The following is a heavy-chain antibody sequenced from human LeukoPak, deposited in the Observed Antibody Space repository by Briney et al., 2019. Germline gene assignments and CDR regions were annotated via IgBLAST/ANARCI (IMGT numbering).Heavy chain of an antibody. V-gene: IGHV3-48*03. CDR1: GFTFSSYE. D-gene: IGHD2-15*01. Sequence: GGSLRLSCAASGFTFSSYEMNWVRQAPGKGLEWVSYISSSGSTIYYADSVKGRFTISRDNAKNSLYLQMNSLRAEDTALYYCARDRYCSGGSCYLDYWGQGTLVTVSS. CDR2: ISSSGSTI. J-gene: IGHJ4*02. CDR3: ARDRYCSGGSCYLDY.